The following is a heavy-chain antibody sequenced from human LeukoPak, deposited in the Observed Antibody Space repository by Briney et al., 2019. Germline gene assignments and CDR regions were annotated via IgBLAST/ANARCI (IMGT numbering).Heavy chain of an antibody. CDR1: GGSINNGPYY. D-gene: IGHD4/OR15-4a*01. Sequence: PSETLSLTCTVSGGSINNGPYYWAWIRQPPGKGLEWIASSYYSGSTYYNPSLVSRVTISVDTSKNQLSLKPSSVTAADAAVYFCARPLNSYYYMDVWGKGTTVIVSS. CDR2: SYYSGST. J-gene: IGHJ6*03. V-gene: IGHV4-39*01. CDR3: ARPLNSYYYMDV.